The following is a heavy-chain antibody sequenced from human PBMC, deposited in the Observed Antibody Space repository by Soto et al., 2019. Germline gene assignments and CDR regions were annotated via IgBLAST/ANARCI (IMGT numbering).Heavy chain of an antibody. V-gene: IGHV3-48*01. CDR1: GFTFSSYS. D-gene: IGHD5-12*01. J-gene: IGHJ4*02. CDR2: ISGGSSLI. Sequence: PGGSLRLSCAASGFTFSSYSMSWVRQTPGKGLEWVSHISGGSSLIYYADSVKGRFTISRDNAENSLYLQMNSLRAEDTAVYYCATRSRGYSGYVKHWGQGTVVTVSS. CDR3: ATRSRGYSGYVKH.